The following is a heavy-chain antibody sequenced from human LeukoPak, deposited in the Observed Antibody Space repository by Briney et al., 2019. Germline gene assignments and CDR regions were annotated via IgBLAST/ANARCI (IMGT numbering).Heavy chain of an antibody. Sequence: GGSLRLSCAASGFVFSTYAMHWVRQAPGKGLEWVAVISYDGRSKYYADSVKGRFTISRDNSKNTLYLQMISLRTEDTAVYYCVSAPSHDTSGLSDYWGQGTLVTVSS. V-gene: IGHV3-30*04. CDR1: GFVFSTYA. D-gene: IGHD3-22*01. CDR2: ISYDGRSK. CDR3: VSAPSHDTSGLSDY. J-gene: IGHJ4*02.